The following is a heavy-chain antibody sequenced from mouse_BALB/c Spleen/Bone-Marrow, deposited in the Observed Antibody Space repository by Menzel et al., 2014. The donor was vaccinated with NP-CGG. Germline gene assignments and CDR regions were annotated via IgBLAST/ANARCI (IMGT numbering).Heavy chain of an antibody. J-gene: IGHJ3*01. D-gene: IGHD2-3*01. CDR2: INPYNGDT. CDR1: GYSFTGYF. CDR3: GGQDGYYGGFAY. V-gene: IGHV1-37*01. Sequence: EVQGVESGPELVKPGASVKISCEASGYSFTGYFMNWVKQSHGKSLEWIGRINPYNGDTFYNQKFKGKATLTVDKSSSTAHMELLSLTSEDSAVYYCGGQDGYYGGFAYWGQGTLVTVSA.